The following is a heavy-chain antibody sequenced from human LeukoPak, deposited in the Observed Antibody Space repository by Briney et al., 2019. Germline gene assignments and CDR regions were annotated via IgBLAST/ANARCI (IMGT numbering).Heavy chain of an antibody. V-gene: IGHV4-38-2*02. CDR2: VHHNAGA. CDR3: ARDPRWLTPDCTSTSCYENYFAP. Sequence: SDTVSLTCTVCVYFMNIGYQWAWLRQRPGTGLECICSVHHNAGAHYNPSLRSRVTISVDTSKNQFSLKLNSVTVADTAIYYCARDPRWLTPDCTSTSCYENYFAPWGQGTLVTVSS. CDR1: VYFMNIGYQ. D-gene: IGHD2-2*01. J-gene: IGHJ5*02.